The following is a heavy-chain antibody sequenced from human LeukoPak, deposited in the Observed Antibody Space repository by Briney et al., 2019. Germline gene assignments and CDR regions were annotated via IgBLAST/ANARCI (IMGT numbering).Heavy chain of an antibody. J-gene: IGHJ5*02. CDR1: GFTFSSYW. D-gene: IGHD4-17*01. V-gene: IGHV3-7*05. CDR2: IKQDGSEK. CDR3: ARDQGRTTVTNWFDP. Sequence: GGSLRLSCAASGFTFSSYWMSWVRQAPGEGLEWVANIKQDGSEKYYVDSVKGRFTISRDNAKNSLYLQMNSLRAEDTAVYYCARDQGRTTVTNWFDPWGQGTLVTVSS.